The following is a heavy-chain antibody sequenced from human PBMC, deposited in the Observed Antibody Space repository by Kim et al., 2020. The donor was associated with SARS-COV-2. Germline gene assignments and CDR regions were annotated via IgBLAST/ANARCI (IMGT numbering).Heavy chain of an antibody. CDR1: GFTFSSYS. D-gene: IGHD5-12*01. CDR3: ARDGDGYNSASFDI. V-gene: IGHV3-21*01. Sequence: GGSLRLSCAASGFTFSSYSMNWVRQAPGKGLEWVSSISSSSSYIYYADSVKGRFTISRDNAKNSLYLQMNSLRAEDTAVYYCARDGDGYNSASFDIWGQGTMVTVSS. J-gene: IGHJ3*02. CDR2: ISSSSSYI.